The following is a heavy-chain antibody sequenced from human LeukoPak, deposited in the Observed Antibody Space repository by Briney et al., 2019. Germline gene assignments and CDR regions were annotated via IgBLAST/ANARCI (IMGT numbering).Heavy chain of an antibody. CDR2: IWYDGSNK. V-gene: IGHV3-33*01. D-gene: IGHD4-17*01. CDR1: GFTFSSYG. J-gene: IGHJ4*02. CDR3: ASGVANYGDYGGFDY. Sequence: GGSLRLSCAASGFTFSSYGMHWVRQAPGKGLEWVAVIWYDGSNKYYADSVKGRFTTSRDNSKNTLYLQMNSLRAEDTAVYYCASGVANYGDYGGFDYWGQGTLVTVSS.